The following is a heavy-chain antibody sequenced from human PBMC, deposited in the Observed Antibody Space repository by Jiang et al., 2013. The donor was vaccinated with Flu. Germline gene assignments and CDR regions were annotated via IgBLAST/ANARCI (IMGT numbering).Heavy chain of an antibody. Sequence: CAASGFTFSSYAMSWVRQAPGKGLEWVSAISGSGGSTYYADSVKGRFTISRDNSKNTLYLQMNSLRAEDTAVYYCATGGASIAAAGTGTDYWGQGTLVTVSS. J-gene: IGHJ4*02. CDR1: GFTFSSYA. CDR2: ISGSGGST. V-gene: IGHV3-23*01. CDR3: ATGGASIAAAGTGTDY. D-gene: IGHD6-13*01.